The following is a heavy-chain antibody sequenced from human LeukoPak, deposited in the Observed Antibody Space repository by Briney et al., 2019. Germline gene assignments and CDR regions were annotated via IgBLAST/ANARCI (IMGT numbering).Heavy chain of an antibody. J-gene: IGHJ4*02. V-gene: IGHV4-59*12. Sequence: SETLSLTCTVSGGSISSYYWSWIRQPPGKGLEWIGYVYDSGSSNYNPALKSRVTISLDTSKNQFSLKLTSVTAADTAVYYCARGEGATPFDYWGQGTLVTVSS. D-gene: IGHD1-26*01. CDR3: ARGEGATPFDY. CDR1: GGSISSYY. CDR2: VYDSGSS.